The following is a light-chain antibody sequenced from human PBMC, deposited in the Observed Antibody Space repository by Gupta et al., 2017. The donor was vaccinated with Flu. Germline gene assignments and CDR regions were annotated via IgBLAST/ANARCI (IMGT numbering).Light chain of an antibody. CDR2: ENY. J-gene: IGLJ3*02. V-gene: IGLV1-51*01. CDR3: GTWDTSLSAGV. CDR1: TSNIRNNY. Sequence: STSNIRNNYVSWYQQLPGTAPKLLIYENYTRPSGIPDRFSVSKSGTSATLDITGLQTGDEADYYCGTWDTSLSAGVFGVGTKLTVL.